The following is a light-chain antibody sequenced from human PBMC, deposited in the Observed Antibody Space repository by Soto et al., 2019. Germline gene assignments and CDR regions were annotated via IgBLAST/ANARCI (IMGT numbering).Light chain of an antibody. CDR2: GAS. Sequence: EIVLTQSPGTLSLSPGERATLSCRASQSVSSSYLAWYQQKPGQAPRLLIYGASGRATGIPDRFSGSGSGTDFTVTISRLEPEDFAVYYCQQYGSSPLFTFGPGTKVHIK. J-gene: IGKJ3*01. V-gene: IGKV3-20*01. CDR1: QSVSSSY. CDR3: QQYGSSPLFT.